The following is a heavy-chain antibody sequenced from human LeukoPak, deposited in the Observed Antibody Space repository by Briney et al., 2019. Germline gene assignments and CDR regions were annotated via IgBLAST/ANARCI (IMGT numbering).Heavy chain of an antibody. CDR3: AREGGSCYFDY. J-gene: IGHJ4*02. CDR2: IYSGGST. D-gene: IGHD2-15*01. Sequence: GGSLRLSRAASGFTVSSNYMSWVRRAPGKGLEWVSVIYSGGSTYYADSVKGRFTISRDNSKNTLYLQMNSLRAEDTAVYYCAREGGSCYFDYWGQGTLVTVSS. CDR1: GFTVSSNY. V-gene: IGHV3-66*02.